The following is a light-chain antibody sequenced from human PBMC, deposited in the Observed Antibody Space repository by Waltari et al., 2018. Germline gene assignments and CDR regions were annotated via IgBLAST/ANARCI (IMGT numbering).Light chain of an antibody. CDR1: ENVNNY. CDR3: QHNYGTPLT. Sequence: DIQMTDYPASLSASVGDRGTITCRASENVNNYLNCYQQKPGKAPKLLIYKASTLQSGVPSRFSGSGSGTDYTFTISSLQSEDVATYYCQHNYGTPLTFGGGTKVEIK. V-gene: IGKV1-39*01. CDR2: KAS. J-gene: IGKJ4*01.